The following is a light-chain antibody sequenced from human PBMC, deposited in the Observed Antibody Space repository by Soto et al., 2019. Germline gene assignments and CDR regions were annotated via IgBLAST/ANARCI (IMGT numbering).Light chain of an antibody. Sequence: DIQMTQSPSSVAASVGDRVTITCRASQGVGNWLAWYQQRPGKAPRLLIYGASTLQSGVPSRFSGSGSGTAFTLTISSLQAEDFATYYCQLSNCIPPWTFGQGTKVEIK. CDR2: GAS. CDR3: QLSNCIPPWT. V-gene: IGKV1-12*01. J-gene: IGKJ1*01. CDR1: QGVGNW.